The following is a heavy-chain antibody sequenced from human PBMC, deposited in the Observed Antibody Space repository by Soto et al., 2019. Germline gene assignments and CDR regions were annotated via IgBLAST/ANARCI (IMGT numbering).Heavy chain of an antibody. CDR1: GYTFTSYY. CDR3: ARDGENSSGWYSWFDP. Sequence: RASVKVSCKASGYTFTSYYMHWVRQAPGQGLEWMGIINPSGGSTSYAQKFQGRVTMTRDTSTSTVYMELSSLRSEDTAVYYCARDGENSSGWYSWFDPWGQGTLVTVSS. V-gene: IGHV1-46*01. J-gene: IGHJ5*02. CDR2: INPSGGST. D-gene: IGHD6-19*01.